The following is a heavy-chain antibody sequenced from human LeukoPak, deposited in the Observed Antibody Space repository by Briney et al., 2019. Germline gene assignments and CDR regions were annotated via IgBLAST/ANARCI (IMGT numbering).Heavy chain of an antibody. CDR2: INGDGSIT. D-gene: IGHD3-10*01. Sequence: PGGSLRLSCAASGFTFSTFWMHWVRQAPGKGLMWVLSINGDGSITRNADSVKGRFTISRDNANRMLFLQMNSLRAEDTAVYYCAQSGGMDVWGRGTTVTVSS. V-gene: IGHV3-74*01. CDR1: GFTFSTFW. J-gene: IGHJ6*02. CDR3: AQSGGMDV.